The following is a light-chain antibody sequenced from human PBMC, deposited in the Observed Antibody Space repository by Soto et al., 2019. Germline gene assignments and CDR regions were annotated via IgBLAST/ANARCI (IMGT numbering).Light chain of an antibody. J-gene: IGKJ2*01. V-gene: IGKV3-15*01. Sequence: EIVMTQSPSTLSVSPGERATLSCRASQSVSRNLAWHQQKPGQAPRLLISAASTRATGIPDRFSGSGSGTAFTLTISSLPTEDVAVYYCQQYNNWPYTFGQGTKLQIK. CDR1: QSVSRN. CDR2: AAS. CDR3: QQYNNWPYT.